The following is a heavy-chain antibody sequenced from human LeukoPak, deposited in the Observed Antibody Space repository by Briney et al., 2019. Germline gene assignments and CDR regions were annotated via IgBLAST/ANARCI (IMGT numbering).Heavy chain of an antibody. CDR2: ISGSGGST. CDR3: AKDSSITFGGVIVLDY. V-gene: IGHV3-23*01. Sequence: PGGSLRLSCAASGFTFSSYNMNWVRQAPGKGLEWVSAISGSGGSTYYADSVKGRFTISRDNSKNTLYLQMNSLRAEDTAVYYCAKDSSITFGGVIVLDYWGQGTLVTVSS. CDR1: GFTFSSYN. D-gene: IGHD3-16*02. J-gene: IGHJ4*02.